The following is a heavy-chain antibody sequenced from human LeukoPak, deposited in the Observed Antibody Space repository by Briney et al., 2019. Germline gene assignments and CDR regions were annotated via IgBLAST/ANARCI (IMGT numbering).Heavy chain of an antibody. Sequence: PSETLSLTCTVSGGSISSSSYYWGWIRQPPGKGLEWIGSIYYSGSTYYNPSLKSRVTISVDTSKNQFSLKLSSVTAADTAVYYCARHSGNNWFDPWGQGTLVTVSS. CDR2: IYYSGST. V-gene: IGHV4-39*01. CDR1: GGSISSSSYY. J-gene: IGHJ5*02. CDR3: ARHSGNNWFDP.